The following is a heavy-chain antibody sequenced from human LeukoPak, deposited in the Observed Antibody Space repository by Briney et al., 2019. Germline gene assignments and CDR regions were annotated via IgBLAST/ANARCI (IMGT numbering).Heavy chain of an antibody. CDR2: IYTSGST. D-gene: IGHD2-2*01. J-gene: IGHJ5*02. CDR3: AREIHIVVVPAARRWFDP. CDR1: GGSISSYY. Sequence: SETLSLTCTVSGGSISSYYWSWIRQPAGKGLEWIGRIYTSGSTNYNPSLKSRVTMSVDTSKNQFSLKLSSVTAADTAVYYCAREIHIVVVPAARRWFDPWGQGTLVTVSS. V-gene: IGHV4-4*07.